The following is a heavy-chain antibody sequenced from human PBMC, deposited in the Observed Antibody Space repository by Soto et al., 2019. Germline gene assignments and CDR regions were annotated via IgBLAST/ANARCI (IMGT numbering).Heavy chain of an antibody. Sequence: QGQLVQSGAEVKKPGASVKVSCKASGYTFTGYYMHWVRQAPGQGLVWMGWINPNSGGTNYAQKFQGWVTMTRDTSISTAYMELSRLRSDDTAVYYCARGRGSSWYYYYMDVWGIGTTVTVSS. D-gene: IGHD6-13*01. J-gene: IGHJ6*03. V-gene: IGHV1-2*04. CDR2: INPNSGGT. CDR3: ARGRGSSWYYYYMDV. CDR1: GYTFTGYY.